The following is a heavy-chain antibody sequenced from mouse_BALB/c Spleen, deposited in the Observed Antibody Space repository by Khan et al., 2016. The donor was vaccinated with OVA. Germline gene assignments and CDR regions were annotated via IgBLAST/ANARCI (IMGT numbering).Heavy chain of an antibody. CDR1: GSASTNYG. CDR2: IRSDGNT. V-gene: IGHV2-3*01. CDR3: AIIFYGYDWCAY. J-gene: IGHJ3*01. Sequence: QVQLKESGPGLVAPSQSLSIACTVSGSASTNYGVSWARQTPGKGLEWLGVIRSDGNTNYHSSLKSRLTITRDNSKSQALLKLNSLQPDDTAAYYCAIIFYGYDWCAYWGQGTLVTVSA. D-gene: IGHD2-2*01.